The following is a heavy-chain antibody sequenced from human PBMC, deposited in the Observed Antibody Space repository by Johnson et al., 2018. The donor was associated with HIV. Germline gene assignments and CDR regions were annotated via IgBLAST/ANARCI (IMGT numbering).Heavy chain of an antibody. Sequence: QVQLVESGGGLVQPGGSLILSCAASGFTFSSYWMHWVRQAPGKGLEWVAVIWFDGSNKYYADSVKGRFTISRDNSKNTLYLQMNSLRPEDTAVYYCARDGIGRGIVGANDAFDIWGQGTMVTVSS. D-gene: IGHD1-26*01. J-gene: IGHJ3*02. CDR2: IWFDGSNK. V-gene: IGHV3-33*08. CDR1: GFTFSSYW. CDR3: ARDGIGRGIVGANDAFDI.